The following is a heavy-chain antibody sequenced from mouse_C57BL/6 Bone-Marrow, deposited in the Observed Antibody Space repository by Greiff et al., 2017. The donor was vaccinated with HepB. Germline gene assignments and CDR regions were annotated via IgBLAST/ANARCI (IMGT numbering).Heavy chain of an antibody. D-gene: IGHD2-2*01. V-gene: IGHV5-12*01. Sequence: EVKLVDSGGGLVQPGGSLKLSCAASGFTFSDYYMYWVRQTPEKRLEWVAYISNGGGSTYYPDTVKGRFTISRDNAKNTLYLQMSRLKSEDTAMYYCARLPYGFYFDYWGQGTTLTVSS. CDR1: GFTFSDYY. CDR2: ISNGGGST. J-gene: IGHJ2*01. CDR3: ARLPYGFYFDY.